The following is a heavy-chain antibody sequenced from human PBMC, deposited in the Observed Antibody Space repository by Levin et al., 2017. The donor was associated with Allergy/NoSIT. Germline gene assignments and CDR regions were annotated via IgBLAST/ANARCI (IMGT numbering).Heavy chain of an antibody. CDR1: GFSLSTTGVG. D-gene: IGHD3-22*01. CDR3: AHFDYYASSAYHRHFDY. Sequence: SGPTLVKPTQTLTLTCTFSGFSLSTTGVGVGWIRQPPGKALEWLALIYWDDDKRYSPSLKSRLTITKDTSKNQVVLTMTYMDPVDTATYYCAHFDYYASSAYHRHFDYWGQGTLVTVSS. V-gene: IGHV2-5*02. J-gene: IGHJ4*02. CDR2: IYWDDDK.